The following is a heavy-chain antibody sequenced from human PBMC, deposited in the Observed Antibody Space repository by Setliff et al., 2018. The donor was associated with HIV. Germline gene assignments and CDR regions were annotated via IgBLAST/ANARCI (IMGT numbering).Heavy chain of an antibody. D-gene: IGHD3-22*01. CDR3: ASGYYDSSGYYSPLFDY. V-gene: IGHV4-39*01. CDR1: GGSISSSSYY. J-gene: IGHJ4*02. Sequence: PSETLSLTCTVSGGSISSSSYYWGWIRQPPGKGLEWIGSIYYSGSTYYNPSLKSRVTISVDTSKNQFSLKLSSVTAADTAVYYSASGYYDSSGYYSPLFDYWGQGTLVTVSS. CDR2: IYYSGST.